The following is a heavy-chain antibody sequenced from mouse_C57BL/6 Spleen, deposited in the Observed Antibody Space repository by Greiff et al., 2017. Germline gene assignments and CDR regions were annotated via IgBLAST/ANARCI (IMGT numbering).Heavy chain of an antibody. Sequence: VQLQQSGPELVKPGASVKISCKASGYAFSSSWMNWVKQRPGKGLEWIGRIYPGDGDTSYNGKFKGKATLTADKSSSTAYMQLSSLTSEDAAVYFCARSNDYDEGYYAMDDWGQGTSVTVSS. CDR3: ARSNDYDEGYYAMDD. CDR2: IYPGDGDT. CDR1: GYAFSSSW. D-gene: IGHD2-4*01. J-gene: IGHJ4*01. V-gene: IGHV1-82*01.